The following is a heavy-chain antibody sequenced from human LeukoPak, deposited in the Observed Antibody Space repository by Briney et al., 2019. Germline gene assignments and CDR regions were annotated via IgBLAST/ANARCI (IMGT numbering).Heavy chain of an antibody. D-gene: IGHD5-24*01. J-gene: IGHJ4*02. CDR1: GFTFSSYG. CDR3: AKLGAKDGYRVFDY. V-gene: IGHV3-23*01. Sequence: GGSLRLSCAASGFTFSSYGMHWVRQAPGEGLEWVSAISGSGGSTYYADSVKGRFTISRDNSKNTLYLQMNSLRAEDTAVYYCAKLGAKDGYRVFDYWGQGTLVTVSS. CDR2: ISGSGGST.